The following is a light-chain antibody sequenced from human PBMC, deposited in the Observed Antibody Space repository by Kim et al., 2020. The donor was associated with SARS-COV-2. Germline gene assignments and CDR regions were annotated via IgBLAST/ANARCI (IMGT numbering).Light chain of an antibody. J-gene: IGKJ1*01. CDR1: HSISHY. V-gene: IGKV1-39*01. CDR3: QQSYSSPPT. Sequence: DTQMTQSPSSLSASVGDRVTITCRASHSISHYLNWYQQKSGKAPKLLIYGATTLKSGVPSRFSGSGSGTHFTFTITSLQPEDFATYFCQQSYSSPPTFGQGTKVEI. CDR2: GAT.